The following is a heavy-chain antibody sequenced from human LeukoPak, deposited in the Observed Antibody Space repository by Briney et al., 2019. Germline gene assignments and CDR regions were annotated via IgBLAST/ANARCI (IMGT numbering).Heavy chain of an antibody. CDR1: GGSISSSSYY. J-gene: IGHJ4*02. CDR3: ARGFRYYYFDY. V-gene: IGHV4-39*07. Sequence: PSETLSLTCTVSGGSISSSSYYWGWIRQPPGKGLEWIGSIYYSGSTYYNPSLKSRVTISVDTSKNQFSLKLSSVTAADTAVYYCARGFRYYYFDYWGQGTLVTVSS. CDR2: IYYSGST. D-gene: IGHD1-14*01.